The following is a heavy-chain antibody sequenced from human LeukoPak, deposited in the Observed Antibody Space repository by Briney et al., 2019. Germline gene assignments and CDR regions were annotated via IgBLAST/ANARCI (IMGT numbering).Heavy chain of an antibody. Sequence: PGGSLRLFCAGSGFSFSNYWMSWVRQAPGKGLEWVASIKEDGTETYSVDSVKGRFTISRDNTKKALYLQMNSLRAADTAVYYCARGGKIHTYNWFDPWGQGTLVTVSS. CDR2: IKEDGTET. CDR3: ARGGKIHTYNWFDP. J-gene: IGHJ5*02. CDR1: GFSFSNYW. V-gene: IGHV3-7*05. D-gene: IGHD5-18*01.